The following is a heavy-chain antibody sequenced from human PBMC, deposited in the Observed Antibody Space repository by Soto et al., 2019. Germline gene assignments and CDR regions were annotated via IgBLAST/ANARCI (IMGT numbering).Heavy chain of an antibody. D-gene: IGHD3-3*01. V-gene: IGHV4-39*01. CDR1: GGSISSSSYY. Sequence: PSETLSLTCTVSGGSISSSSYYWGWIRQPPGKGLEWIGSIYYSGSTYYNPSLKSRVTISVDTSKNQFSLKLSSVTAADTAVYYCATQYYDFWSGYPANFDYWGQGTLVT. CDR3: ATQYYDFWSGYPANFDY. CDR2: IYYSGST. J-gene: IGHJ4*02.